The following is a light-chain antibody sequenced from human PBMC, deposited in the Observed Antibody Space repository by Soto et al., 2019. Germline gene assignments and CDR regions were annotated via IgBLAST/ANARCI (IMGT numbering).Light chain of an antibody. CDR3: QQYFNWPYT. CDR1: QSVSSN. V-gene: IGKV3-15*01. CDR2: GAS. Sequence: EIVLTQSPATLSVSPGERATLSCRASQSVSSNLAWYQQKPGQAPRLLIFGASTRATGIPARFSGSGSGTEFTLTISSLQSEDFEIYFCQQYFNWPYTFGQGTKLEIK. J-gene: IGKJ2*01.